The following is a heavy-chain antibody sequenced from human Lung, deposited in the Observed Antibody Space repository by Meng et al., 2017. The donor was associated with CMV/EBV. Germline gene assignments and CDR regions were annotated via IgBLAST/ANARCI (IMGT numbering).Heavy chain of an antibody. D-gene: IGHD2-2*01. J-gene: IGHJ6*02. V-gene: IGHV4-38-2*01. Sequence: SETLSLXXRVSGHSISSDYFWGWVRQPPGKGLEWIGIYDGGSTYYNPSLKSRIVISVDTSGTQFSLTLSSVTAADTAVYYCVRHIIVVPARGYGVDVWGQGTXVTVSS. CDR1: GHSISSDYF. CDR2: IYDGGST. CDR3: VRHIIVVPARGYGVDV.